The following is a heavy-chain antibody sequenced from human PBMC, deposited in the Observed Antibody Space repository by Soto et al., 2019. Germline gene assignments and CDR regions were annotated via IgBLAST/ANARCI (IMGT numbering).Heavy chain of an antibody. V-gene: IGHV3-74*01. CDR1: GFSFITHW. D-gene: IGHD1-26*01. CDR3: ARGGAMGVDY. CDR2: IYFDGITT. J-gene: IGHJ4*02. Sequence: PGGSLRLSCTASGFSFITHWMHWVRQAPGKGLVWVSRIYFDGITTNYADSVKGRLTVSRDNAKNTVYLHVNTLRDEDTAVYYCARGGAMGVDYWGQGTLVTVSS.